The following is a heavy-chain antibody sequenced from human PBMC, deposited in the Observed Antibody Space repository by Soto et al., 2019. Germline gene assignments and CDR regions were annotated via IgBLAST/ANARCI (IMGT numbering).Heavy chain of an antibody. D-gene: IGHD4-17*01. Sequence: GGSLRLSCAASGFTFSSYAMHWVRQAPGKGLEWVAVISYDGSNKYYADSVKGRFTISRDNSKNTLYLQLNSLRADDTAFYYCVKDALTTVAYYFDYWGQGALVTVSS. J-gene: IGHJ4*02. CDR1: GFTFSSYA. V-gene: IGHV3-30-3*01. CDR2: ISYDGSNK. CDR3: VKDALTTVAYYFDY.